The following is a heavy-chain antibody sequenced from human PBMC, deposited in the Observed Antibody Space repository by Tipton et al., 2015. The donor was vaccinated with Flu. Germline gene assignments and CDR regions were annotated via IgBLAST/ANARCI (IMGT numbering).Heavy chain of an antibody. CDR2: IIPIFGTA. V-gene: IGHV1-69*15. D-gene: IGHD4-23*01. CDR1: GGTFSSYA. J-gene: IGHJ4*02. Sequence: QSGAEVKKPGSSVKVSCKASGGTFSSYAISWVRQAPGQGLEWMGRIIPIFGTANYAQKFQGRVTIIADESTSTAYMELSSQRSEDTAVYYCARQGRYGGNTLHNDYWGQGTLVTVSS. CDR3: ARQGRYGGNTLHNDY.